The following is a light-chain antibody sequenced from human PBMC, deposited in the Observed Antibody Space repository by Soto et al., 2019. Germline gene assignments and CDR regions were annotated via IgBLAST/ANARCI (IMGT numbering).Light chain of an antibody. CDR1: QSITTY. CDR3: QQSYTTPYT. CDR2: GAS. V-gene: IGKV1-39*01. J-gene: IGKJ2*01. Sequence: DIQLTQSPLSLSASVGDRVTITCRASQSITTYLNWYQQKPGRAPKLLIYGASTLQGGVPSTFSGSGSGTDFTLTVSSLQPEDFATYYCQQSYTTPYTFGQGTKVDIK.